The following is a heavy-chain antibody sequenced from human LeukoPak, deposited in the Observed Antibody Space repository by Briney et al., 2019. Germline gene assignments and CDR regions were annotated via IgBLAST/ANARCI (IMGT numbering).Heavy chain of an antibody. V-gene: IGHV4-39*01. J-gene: IGHJ4*02. CDR2: IFSSGST. Sequence: SETLSLTCTVSGGSISVYTAYYWGWIRQPPGKGLEWIGGIFSSGSTYYNPSLKSRVTISADTSKNQFSLKLSSVTAADTAVYFRARSRGYSYAQDYWGQGTLVTVSS. CDR1: GGSISVYTAYY. D-gene: IGHD5-18*01. CDR3: ARSRGYSYAQDY.